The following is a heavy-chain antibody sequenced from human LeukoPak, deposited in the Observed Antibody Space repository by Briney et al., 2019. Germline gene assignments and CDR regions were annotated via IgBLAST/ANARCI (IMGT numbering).Heavy chain of an antibody. CDR2: VSSRSTYI. D-gene: IGHD5-18*01. J-gene: IGHJ4*02. V-gene: IGHV3-21*01. Sequence: GRSLRLSCAASGFTSRSYSMNWVRQPLGKGLECVSSVSSRSTYIYYADSVRGRFTISRDDAKSSLYLQMNSLRAEDTAVYYCVREGDTAMITPHFDYWGQGTLVTVSS. CDR1: GFTSRSYS. CDR3: VREGDTAMITPHFDY.